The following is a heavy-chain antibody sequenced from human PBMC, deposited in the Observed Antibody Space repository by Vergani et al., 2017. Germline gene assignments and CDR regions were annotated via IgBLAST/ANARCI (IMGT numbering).Heavy chain of an antibody. V-gene: IGHV1-69*06. Sequence: QLVQSGPEVKKPGTSVKVSCKASGGTFSSYAISWVRQAPGQGLEWMGGIIPIFGTANYAQKFQGRVTITADKSTSTAYMELSSLRSEDTAVYYCARSEGRPGLWELKNYYGSGRAMDWGQGTLVTVSS. CDR1: GGTFSSYA. CDR3: ARSEGRPGLWELKNYYGSGRAMD. CDR2: IIPIFGTA. D-gene: IGHD3-10*01. J-gene: IGHJ4*02.